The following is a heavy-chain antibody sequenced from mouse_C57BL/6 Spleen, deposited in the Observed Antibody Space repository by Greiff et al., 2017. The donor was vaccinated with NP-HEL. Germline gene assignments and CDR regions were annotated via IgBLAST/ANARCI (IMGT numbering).Heavy chain of an antibody. CDR1: GYTFTSYW. Sequence: QVQLQQPGAELVRPGSSVKLSCKASGYTFTSYWMDWVKQRPGQGLEWIGNIYPSDSETHYNQKFKDKATLTVDKSSSTAYMQLSSLTSEDSAVYYCARRYDYDGGWFAYWGQGTLVTVSA. CDR2: IYPSDSET. CDR3: ARRYDYDGGWFAY. V-gene: IGHV1-61*01. J-gene: IGHJ3*01. D-gene: IGHD2-4*01.